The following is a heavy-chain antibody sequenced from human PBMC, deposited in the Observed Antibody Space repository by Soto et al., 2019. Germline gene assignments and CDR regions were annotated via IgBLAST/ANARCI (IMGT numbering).Heavy chain of an antibody. V-gene: IGHV1-46*01. J-gene: IGHJ6*02. CDR2: INPSGGST. Sequence: ASVKVSCKASGYTFTSYYMHWVRQAPGQGLEWMGIINPSGGSTSYAQKFQGRVTMTRDTSTSTVYMELSSLRSEDTAVYYCARGSTTIFGVVTLGGMDVWGQGTTVTVSS. D-gene: IGHD3-3*01. CDR3: ARGSTTIFGVVTLGGMDV. CDR1: GYTFTSYY.